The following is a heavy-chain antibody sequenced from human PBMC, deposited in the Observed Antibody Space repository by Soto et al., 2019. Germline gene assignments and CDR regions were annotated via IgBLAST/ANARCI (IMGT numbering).Heavy chain of an antibody. CDR3: ARTLRGVVVPAAIVSYYYYGMDV. V-gene: IGHV3-33*01. Sequence: GGSLRLSCAASGFTFSSYGMHWVRQAPGKGLEWVAVIWYDGSNKYYADSVKGRFTISRDNSKNTLYLQMNSLRAEDTAVYYCARTLRGVVVPAAIVSYYYYGMDVWGQGTTVTV. J-gene: IGHJ6*02. CDR2: IWYDGSNK. CDR1: GFTFSSYG. D-gene: IGHD2-2*02.